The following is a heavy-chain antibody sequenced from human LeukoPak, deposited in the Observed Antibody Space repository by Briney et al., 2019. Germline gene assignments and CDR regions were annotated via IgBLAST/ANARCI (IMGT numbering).Heavy chain of an antibody. CDR2: ISGSGGST. D-gene: IGHD3-10*01. CDR3: AKDLRYYYGSGSYPDY. CDR1: GFTFSSYV. J-gene: IGHJ4*02. Sequence: HPGRSLRLSCAASGFTFSSYVMSWVRQAPGKGLEWVSAISGSGGSTYYADSVKGRFTISRDNSKNTLYLQMNSLRAEDTAVYYCAKDLRYYYGSGSYPDYWGQGTLVTVSS. V-gene: IGHV3-23*01.